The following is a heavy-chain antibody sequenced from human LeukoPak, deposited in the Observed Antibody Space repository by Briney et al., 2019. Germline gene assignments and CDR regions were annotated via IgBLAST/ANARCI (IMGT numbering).Heavy chain of an antibody. V-gene: IGHV1-2*02. CDR2: INPNSGGT. Sequence: ASVRVSCKASEYTFSGHFIHSMRQAPGQGLEWMGWINPNSGGTNYAQKFQGRVTMTRDTSISTAYMELSRLRSDDTAVYYCARTPRQYCSSTSCRKGYYYYGMDVWGQGTTVTVSS. J-gene: IGHJ6*02. CDR3: ARTPRQYCSSTSCRKGYYYYGMDV. CDR1: EYTFSGHF. D-gene: IGHD2-2*01.